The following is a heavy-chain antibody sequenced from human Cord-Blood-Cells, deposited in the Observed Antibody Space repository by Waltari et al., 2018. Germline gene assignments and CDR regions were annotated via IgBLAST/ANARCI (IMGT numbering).Heavy chain of an antibody. CDR2: IYYSGST. CDR3: ARGSASDMDV. Sequence: QLQLQESGPGLVKPSEPLSLTCTVSGGSISSSSYSWGWIRPPPGKGREWIGSIYYSGSTYYNPSLKSRVTISVDTSKNQFSLKLSAVTAADTAVYYCARGSASDMDVWGKGTTVTVSS. CDR1: GGSISSSSYS. V-gene: IGHV4-39*01. J-gene: IGHJ6*03.